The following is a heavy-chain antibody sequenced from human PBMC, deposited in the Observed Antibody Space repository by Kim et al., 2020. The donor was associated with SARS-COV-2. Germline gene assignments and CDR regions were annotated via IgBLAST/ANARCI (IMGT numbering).Heavy chain of an antibody. CDR3: GSMYYDYVWGSYSGY. D-gene: IGHD3-16*01. J-gene: IGHJ4*02. V-gene: IGHV3-23*01. Sequence: DSVKGRFTSSRDNSKNTLYLQMNSLRAEDTAVYYCGSMYYDYVWGSYSGYWGQGTLVTVSS.